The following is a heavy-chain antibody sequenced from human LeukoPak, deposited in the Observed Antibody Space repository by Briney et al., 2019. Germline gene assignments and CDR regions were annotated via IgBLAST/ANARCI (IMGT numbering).Heavy chain of an antibody. Sequence: SETLSLTCGVYGGSLSCHYWSWIRQPPGKGLEWIGEINHSGSTNYNPSLKSRVTISVDTSKNQFSLKLSSVTAADTAVYYCARKESYYPRRWFDPWGQGTLVTVSS. CDR1: GGSLSCHY. CDR2: INHSGST. D-gene: IGHD1-26*01. J-gene: IGHJ5*02. CDR3: ARKESYYPRRWFDP. V-gene: IGHV4-34*01.